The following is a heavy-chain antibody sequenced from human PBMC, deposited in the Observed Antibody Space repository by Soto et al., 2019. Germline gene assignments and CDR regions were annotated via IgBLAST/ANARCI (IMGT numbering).Heavy chain of an antibody. D-gene: IGHD3-9*01. Sequence: GASLKVSCKASGYTFTSYYMHWVRQAPGQGLEWMGIINPSGGSTSYAQKFQGRVTMTRDTSTSTVYMELSSLRSEDTAVYYCARELGDILSGYEGYYYYVMDVWGQGTTVTGSS. J-gene: IGHJ6*02. CDR2: INPSGGST. V-gene: IGHV1-46*01. CDR3: ARELGDILSGYEGYYYYVMDV. CDR1: GYTFTSYY.